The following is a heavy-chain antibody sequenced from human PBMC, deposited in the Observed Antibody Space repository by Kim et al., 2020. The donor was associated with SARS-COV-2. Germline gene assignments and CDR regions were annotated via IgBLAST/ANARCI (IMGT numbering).Heavy chain of an antibody. V-gene: IGHV3-30*18. CDR1: GFTFTNYG. CDR3: AKVHNLLAVVGTGHY. CDR2: ISPDGSET. Sequence: GGSLRLSCAASGFTFTNYGMHWVRQAPGKGLEWVAVISPDGSETYYAGSVKGRFTVSRDNSEHTLYLQMNSLRPEDTALYYCAKVHNLLAVVGTGHYWGQGSLGTLSS. D-gene: IGHD6-19*01. J-gene: IGHJ4*02.